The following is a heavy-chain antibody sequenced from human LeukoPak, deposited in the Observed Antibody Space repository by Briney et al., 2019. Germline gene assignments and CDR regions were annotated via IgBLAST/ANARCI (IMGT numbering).Heavy chain of an antibody. V-gene: IGHV1-69*06. D-gene: IGHD6-13*01. J-gene: IGHJ6*03. CDR1: GGTFSSYA. Sequence: GASVKVSCKASGGTFSSYAISWVRQAPGQGLEWMGGIIPIFGTANYAQKFQGRVTITADKSTSTAYMELSRLRSDDTAVYYCAKAAAGSQHSYYYYYYLDVWGTGTTVTISS. CDR2: IIPIFGTA. CDR3: AKAAAGSQHSYYYYYYLDV.